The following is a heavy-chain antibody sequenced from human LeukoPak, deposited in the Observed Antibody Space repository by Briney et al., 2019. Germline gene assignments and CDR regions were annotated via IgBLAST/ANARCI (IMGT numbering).Heavy chain of an antibody. CDR1: GFSFSSYE. V-gene: IGHV3-48*03. CDR3: AKDRSLVVVPAAHFDY. J-gene: IGHJ4*02. D-gene: IGHD2-2*01. CDR2: ISSSGRTM. Sequence: GGSLRLSCAASGFSFSSYEMNWVRQAPGKGLEWVSYISSSGRTMYYADSVKGRFSISRDNAKKALYLQVNSLRAEDTAVYYCAKDRSLVVVPAAHFDYWGQGTLVTVSS.